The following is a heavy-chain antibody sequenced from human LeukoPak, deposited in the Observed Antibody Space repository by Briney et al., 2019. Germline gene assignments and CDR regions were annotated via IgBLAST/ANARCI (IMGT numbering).Heavy chain of an antibody. D-gene: IGHD3-10*01. CDR3: ARANWGSYGSGQFDP. CDR2: IYTNGNT. CDR1: GGSIGNYY. Sequence: SETLSLTCTVSGGSIGNYYWGWIRQPAGKGLEWIGRIYTNGNTNYNPSLKSRVTMSVDMSKNQFSLKLSSVTAADTAMYYCARANWGSYGSGQFDPWGQGTLVTVSS. J-gene: IGHJ5*02. V-gene: IGHV4-4*07.